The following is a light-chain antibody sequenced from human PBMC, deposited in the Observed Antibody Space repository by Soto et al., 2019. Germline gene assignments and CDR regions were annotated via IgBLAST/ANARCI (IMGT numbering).Light chain of an antibody. CDR2: EVS. Sequence: QSVLTQPPSVSGSPGQSVTISCTGTSSDVGSYNRVSWYQQPPGTAPKLMIYEVSNRPSGVPDRFSGSESGNTASLTISGLQAEDEADYYCSSYTSSSTYVFGSGTKVTV. V-gene: IGLV2-18*02. CDR1: SSDVGSYNR. CDR3: SSYTSSSTYV. J-gene: IGLJ1*01.